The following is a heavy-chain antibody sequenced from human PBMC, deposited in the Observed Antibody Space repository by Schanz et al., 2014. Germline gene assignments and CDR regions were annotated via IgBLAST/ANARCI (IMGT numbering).Heavy chain of an antibody. CDR2: INTKTGNP. J-gene: IGHJ4*02. CDR3: ARGYCAGTSCPIFDY. Sequence: QVQLVQSGAEVKKPGSSVTVSCKASGGTFSSYTISWVRQAPGQGLEWMGWINTKTGNPTYAQGFTGRFVFSLDTSVSTTHLQITNLKADDTAVHYCARGYCAGTSCPIFDYWGQGTLVTVSS. D-gene: IGHD2-2*01. CDR1: GGTFSSYT. V-gene: IGHV7-4-1*02.